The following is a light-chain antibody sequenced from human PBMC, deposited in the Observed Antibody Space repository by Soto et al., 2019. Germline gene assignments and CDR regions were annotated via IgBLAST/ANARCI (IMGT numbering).Light chain of an antibody. V-gene: IGKV1D-12*01. J-gene: IGKJ5*01. CDR2: GAT. CDR1: QGIGTW. Sequence: DVQVTQSRSFVSASVGDRVTITCRASQGIGTWLAWYQQKPGQAPNLLIYGATNLQDGVPSRFSGSGLGTHFTLTIFSLQPEDSASYYYQHTNSFPITFGQGTRLEV. CDR3: QHTNSFPIT.